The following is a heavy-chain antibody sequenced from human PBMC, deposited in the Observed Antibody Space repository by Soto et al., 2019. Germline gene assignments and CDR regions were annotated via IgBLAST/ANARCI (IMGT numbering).Heavy chain of an antibody. CDR1: VFTFINYG. D-gene: IGHD3-10*01. J-gene: IGHJ4*02. V-gene: IGHV3-30*03. Sequence: GWALRLSCAASVFTFINYGMHWVRQAPGKGLDWAAVISDDGVSKYYADSVQGRFTISRDNSESVVLLQMNSLRPDDTPLYFCARAYYFGSGTSYTLYYWGQGTQVTVSS. CDR3: ARAYYFGSGTSYTLYY. CDR2: ISDDGVSK.